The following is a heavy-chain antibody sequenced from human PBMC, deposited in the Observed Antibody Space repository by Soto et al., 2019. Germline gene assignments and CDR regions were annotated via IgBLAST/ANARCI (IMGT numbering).Heavy chain of an antibody. V-gene: IGHV1-18*01. Sequence: QVQLVQSGAEVKKPGASVKVSCKDSGYTFTSYGICWVRQAPGQGLEWMGWISGYNGNTNYAQNLQGRVTTTTDTSTSSVYMELRCLRSDDTAVYYCAKRCSSTRCLDLGGRGTLVSVSS. CDR1: GYTFTSYG. CDR3: AKRCSSTRCLDL. J-gene: IGHJ2*01. CDR2: ISGYNGNT. D-gene: IGHD2-2*01.